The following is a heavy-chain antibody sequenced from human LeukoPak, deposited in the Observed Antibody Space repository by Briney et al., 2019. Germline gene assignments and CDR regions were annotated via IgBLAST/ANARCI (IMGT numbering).Heavy chain of an antibody. J-gene: IGHJ4*02. Sequence: GGSLRLSCAASGFTFSNYWMGWVRQAPGKGLEWISYIGGSGSPRYYADSVKGRFTISRDNAKNSLYLQMNSLRAEDTAVYYCARGGYSGYESAVAYWGQGTLVTVSS. V-gene: IGHV3-48*04. CDR2: IGGSGSPR. CDR1: GFTFSNYW. D-gene: IGHD5-12*01. CDR3: ARGGYSGYESAVAY.